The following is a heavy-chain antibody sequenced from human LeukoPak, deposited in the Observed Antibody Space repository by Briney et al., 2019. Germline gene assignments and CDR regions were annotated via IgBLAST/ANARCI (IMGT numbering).Heavy chain of an antibody. J-gene: IGHJ5*02. CDR3: VRGVGVSRFNYLDP. Sequence: PGGSLRLSCAASGFTFSSFGMHWVRQAPGKGLEGVAVIWYDASNKYYADSVKGRFTISRDNSKNTLYLHMNSLRDDDTAVYYCVRGVGVSRFNYLDPWGQGTLVIVSS. CDR2: IWYDASNK. CDR1: GFTFSSFG. D-gene: IGHD1-7*01. V-gene: IGHV3-33*01.